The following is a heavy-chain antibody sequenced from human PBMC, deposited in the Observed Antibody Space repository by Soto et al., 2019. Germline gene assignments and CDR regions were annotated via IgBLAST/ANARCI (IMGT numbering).Heavy chain of an antibody. CDR1: GGSFSGYY. CDR3: ARLSHRYFDWFPKDYYYGMDV. J-gene: IGHJ6*02. Sequence: PSETLSLTCAVYGGSFSGYYWSWIRQPPGKGLELIGEINHSGSTNYNPSLKSRVTISVDTSKNQFSLKLSSVTAADTAVYYCARLSHRYFDWFPKDYYYGMDVWGQGTTVTVSS. V-gene: IGHV4-34*01. CDR2: INHSGST. D-gene: IGHD3-9*01.